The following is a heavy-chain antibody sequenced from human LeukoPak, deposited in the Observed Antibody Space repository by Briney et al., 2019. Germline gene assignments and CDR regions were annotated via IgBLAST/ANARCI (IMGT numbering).Heavy chain of an antibody. CDR1: GLTVSSNY. CDR2: IYSGGST. D-gene: IGHD6-6*01. J-gene: IGHJ4*02. Sequence: GGSLRLSCAASGLTVSSNYMSWVRQAPGKGLEWVSVIYSGGSTYYADSVKGRFTISRDNSKNTLYLQMNSLRAEDTAVYYCARAPGYSSSSAFDYWGQGTLVTVSS. V-gene: IGHV3-53*01. CDR3: ARAPGYSSSSAFDY.